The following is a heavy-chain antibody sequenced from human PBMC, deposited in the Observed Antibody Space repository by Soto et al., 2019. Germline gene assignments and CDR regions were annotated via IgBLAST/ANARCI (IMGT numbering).Heavy chain of an antibody. J-gene: IGHJ3*02. CDR1: GYTFTSYY. V-gene: IGHV1-46*04. CDR3: ARIVVDTAMIMTFDI. Sequence: GASVKVSCKASGYTFTSYYMHWVRQAPGQGLEWMGIINPSGGSTSYSTSLKTRLTISKDTSKNQVVLTMTNMDPVDTATYYCARIVVDTAMIMTFDIWGQGTMVTVSS. D-gene: IGHD5-18*01. CDR2: INPSGGST.